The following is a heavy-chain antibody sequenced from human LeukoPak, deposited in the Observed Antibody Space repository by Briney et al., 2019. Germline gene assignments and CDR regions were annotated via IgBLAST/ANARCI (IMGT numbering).Heavy chain of an antibody. CDR3: AKVQLGIGVDY. D-gene: IGHD7-27*01. Sequence: PGGSLRLSCAASGFSFSRYAVSWVRQAPGKGLEWVSGISDGGSRTYYADSVKGRFTISRDDSKNTLYLQMNSLRAEDAAVYYCAKVQLGIGVDYWGQGTLVTVSS. V-gene: IGHV3-23*01. J-gene: IGHJ4*02. CDR2: ISDGGSRT. CDR1: GFSFSRYA.